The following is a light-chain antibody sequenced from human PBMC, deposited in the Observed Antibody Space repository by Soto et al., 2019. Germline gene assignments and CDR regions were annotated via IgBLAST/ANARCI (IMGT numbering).Light chain of an antibody. Sequence: EIVLTQSPGTLSWSPGERATLSCRASQSVSSSYLAWYQQKPGQAPSLLIFGASRRATGISERFRGSGSGTDFSLTISRLEPEDFAVYYCQHYGSSPWTFGQGTKVDIK. CDR2: GAS. CDR3: QHYGSSPWT. J-gene: IGKJ1*01. CDR1: QSVSSSY. V-gene: IGKV3-20*01.